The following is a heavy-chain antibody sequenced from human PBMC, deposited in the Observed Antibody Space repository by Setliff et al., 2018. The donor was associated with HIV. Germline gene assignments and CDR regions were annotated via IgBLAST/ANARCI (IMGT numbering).Heavy chain of an antibody. CDR3: ARGFWSLDP. Sequence: NPSETLSLTCSVSGASITSGIYYWAWIRQPAGKGLEFIGRVYFSGSTNYNPSLKSRVTISLDTSKNRFSLNLRSVTAADTAVYYCARGFWSLDPRGKGTLVTVSS. CDR2: VYFSGST. D-gene: IGHD3-3*01. J-gene: IGHJ5*02. CDR1: GASITSGIYY. V-gene: IGHV4-61*02.